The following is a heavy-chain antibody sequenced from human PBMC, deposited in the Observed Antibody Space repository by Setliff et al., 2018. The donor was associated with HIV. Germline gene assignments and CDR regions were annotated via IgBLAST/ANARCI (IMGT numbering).Heavy chain of an antibody. CDR1: GDSISGQY. CDR2: IYTSGST. CDR3: EVAGQ. J-gene: IGHJ4*02. D-gene: IGHD6-19*01. Sequence: SETLSLTCTVSGDSISGQYWSWIRQPPGKGLEWIGYIYTSGSTNYNPSLKSRVTISVDTSKNQFSLKLRSVTAADTAVYYCEVAGQWGQGTLVTVSS. V-gene: IGHV4-4*09.